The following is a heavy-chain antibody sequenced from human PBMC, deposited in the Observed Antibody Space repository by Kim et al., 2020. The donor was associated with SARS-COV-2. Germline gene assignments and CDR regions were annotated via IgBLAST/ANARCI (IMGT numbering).Heavy chain of an antibody. V-gene: IGHV1-18*01. D-gene: IGHD5-12*01. Sequence: ASVKVSCKASGYTFTSYGISWVRQAPGQGLEWMVWISAYNGNTNYAQKLQGRVTMTTDTSTSTAYMELRSLRSDDTAVYYCARLYSGYDVFDYWGQGTLVTVSS. CDR1: GYTFTSYG. J-gene: IGHJ4*02. CDR2: ISAYNGNT. CDR3: ARLYSGYDVFDY.